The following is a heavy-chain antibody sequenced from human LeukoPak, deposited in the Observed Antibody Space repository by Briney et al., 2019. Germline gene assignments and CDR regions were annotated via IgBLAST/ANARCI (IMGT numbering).Heavy chain of an antibody. Sequence: ASVKVSCKASGYTFTGYYMHWVRQAPGQGLEWMEWINPNSGGTNYAQKFQGRVTMTRDTSISTAYMELSRLRSDDTAVYYCAGSEARGWYYFDYWGQGTLVTVSS. J-gene: IGHJ4*02. D-gene: IGHD6-19*01. CDR3: AGSEARGWYYFDY. V-gene: IGHV1-2*02. CDR1: GYTFTGYY. CDR2: INPNSGGT.